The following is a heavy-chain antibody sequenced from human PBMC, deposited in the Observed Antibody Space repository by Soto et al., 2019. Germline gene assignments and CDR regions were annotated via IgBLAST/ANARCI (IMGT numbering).Heavy chain of an antibody. V-gene: IGHV3-33*01. CDR3: ARDQSGSYPYNWFDP. J-gene: IGHJ5*02. Sequence: QVQLVESGGGVVQPERSLRLSCAASGFIFSSFAMHWVRQAPGKGLEWVAVIWYDGGNKYYADSVRGRFTISRDNSKNTLYLQMNSLRAEDTAVYYCARDQSGSYPYNWFDPWGQGTLVTVSS. D-gene: IGHD1-26*01. CDR2: IWYDGGNK. CDR1: GFIFSSFA.